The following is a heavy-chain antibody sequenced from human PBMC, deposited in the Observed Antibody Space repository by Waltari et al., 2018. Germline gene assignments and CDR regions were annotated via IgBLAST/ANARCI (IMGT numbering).Heavy chain of an antibody. CDR2: IRAYNGDT. CDR1: GYTFTSYG. Sequence: QVQLVQSGAEVKKPGASVKVSCKSSGYTFTSYGITWVRQAPGQGLEWMGWIRAYNGDTNHAQKLQDRVTMTTDTSTSTAYMELRSLRSDDTAVYYCARDSGYGSGSYSVDFWGQGTLVTVSS. V-gene: IGHV1-18*01. J-gene: IGHJ4*02. CDR3: ARDSGYGSGSYSVDF. D-gene: IGHD3-10*01.